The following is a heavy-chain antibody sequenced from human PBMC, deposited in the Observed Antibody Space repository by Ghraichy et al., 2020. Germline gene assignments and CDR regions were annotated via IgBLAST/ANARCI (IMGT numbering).Heavy chain of an antibody. Sequence: SETLSLTCSVSGDSITNTNYHWGWIRQPPGKGLEWVGNILYRGSTHYNPSLKSRVTISIDTSKNQFSLKLSSVTAADTAVYYCAKDSTYSDTNWFDIWGQGTLVTVSS. CDR3: AKDSTYSDTNWFDI. CDR1: GDSITNTNYH. CDR2: ILYRGST. V-gene: IGHV4-39*02. J-gene: IGHJ5*02. D-gene: IGHD3-16*01.